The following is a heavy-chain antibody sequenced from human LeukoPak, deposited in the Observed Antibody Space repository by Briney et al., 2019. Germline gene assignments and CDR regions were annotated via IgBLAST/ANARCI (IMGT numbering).Heavy chain of an antibody. V-gene: IGHV4-61*02. CDR3: ARSRLGMGLDY. CDR2: IYTSGGT. CDR1: GGSISSGSYY. J-gene: IGHJ4*02. D-gene: IGHD7-27*01. Sequence: SETLSLTCTVSGGSISSGSYYWSWIRQPAGKGLEWIGRIYTSGGTNYNPSLKSRVTISVDTSKNQFSLKLSSVTAADTDVYYCARSRLGMGLDYWGQGTLVTVSS.